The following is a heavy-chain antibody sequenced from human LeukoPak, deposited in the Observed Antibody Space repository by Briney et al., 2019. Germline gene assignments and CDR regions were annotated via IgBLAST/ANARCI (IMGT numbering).Heavy chain of an antibody. CDR3: GRQWGDSYGHFDC. Sequence: SSETLSLTCTVSGGSISSSNYNWGWLRQPQGLGLEGIASIYYSGSTYYNPSLRRRVTISVDTSKNQFLLKLSSVTAAATAVYYGGRQWGDSYGHFDCWGRGTLVTVSS. V-gene: IGHV4-39*01. J-gene: IGHJ4*02. CDR2: IYYSGST. CDR1: GGSISSSNYN. D-gene: IGHD5-18*01.